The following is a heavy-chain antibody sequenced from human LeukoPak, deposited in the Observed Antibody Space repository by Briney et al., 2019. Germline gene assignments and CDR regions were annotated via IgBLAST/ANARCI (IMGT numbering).Heavy chain of an antibody. V-gene: IGHV4-59*04. J-gene: IGHJ4*02. CDR1: GGSISSYY. Sequence: SETLSLTCTVSGGSISSYYWSWIRQPPGKGLEWIGYIYYSGSTYYNPSLKSRVTISVDTSKNQFSLKLSSVTAADTAVYYCARRAMVYDYWGQGTLVTVSS. CDR3: ARRAMVYDY. D-gene: IGHD5-18*01. CDR2: IYYSGST.